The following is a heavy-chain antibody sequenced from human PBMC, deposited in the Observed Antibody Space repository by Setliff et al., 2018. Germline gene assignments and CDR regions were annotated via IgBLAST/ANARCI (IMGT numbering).Heavy chain of an antibody. V-gene: IGHV1-18*01. CDR3: MRLVRFCSRTVCQRTSGDEA. CDR1: GFTFTDYG. D-gene: IGHD3-3*01. Sequence: ASVKVSCKSSGFTFTDYGITWVRQVPGQGLEWMGWINNYNFNTQYAQKFQGRVSLTTDESTNTAYLELRGLRSDDTAVYYCMRLVRFCSRTVCQRTSGDEAWGQGTLVTVSS. CDR2: INNYNFNT. J-gene: IGHJ5*02.